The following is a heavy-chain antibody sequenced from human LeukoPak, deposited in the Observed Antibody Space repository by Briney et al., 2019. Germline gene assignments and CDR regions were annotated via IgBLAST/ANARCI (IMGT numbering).Heavy chain of an antibody. Sequence: SVKVSCKSSGYTFTSYDINWVRQATGQGLEWMGWMNPNSGNTGYAQKFQGRVTMTRHTYISTAYMELSSLRSEDTAVYYCARLRNDFWSGRFDYYYMDVWGKGTTVTVSS. CDR1: GYTFTSYD. J-gene: IGHJ6*03. CDR2: MNPNSGNT. D-gene: IGHD3-3*01. CDR3: ARLRNDFWSGRFDYYYMDV. V-gene: IGHV1-8*01.